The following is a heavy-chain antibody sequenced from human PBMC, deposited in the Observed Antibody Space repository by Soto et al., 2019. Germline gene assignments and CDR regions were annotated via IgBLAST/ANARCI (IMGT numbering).Heavy chain of an antibody. J-gene: IGHJ4*01. D-gene: IGHD6-19*01. Sequence: PGGSLRLSCAASGFSFSGYAMSWVRQAPGKGLEWVSDISSSGGIIFYADSVKGRFTISRDNSKNTLYLQMNSLRDDDTALYYCAGTERYISGWADWGQGTLVTVSS. CDR2: ISSSGGII. V-gene: IGHV3-23*01. CDR3: AGTERYISGWAD. CDR1: GFSFSGYA.